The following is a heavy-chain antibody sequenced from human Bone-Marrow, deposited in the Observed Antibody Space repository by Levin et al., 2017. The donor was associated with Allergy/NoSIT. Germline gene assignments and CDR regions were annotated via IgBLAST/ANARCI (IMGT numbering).Heavy chain of an antibody. CDR2: NYYSGST. CDR1: GGSISSYY. J-gene: IGHJ5*02. V-gene: IGHV4-59*08. Sequence: SETLSLTCTVSGGSISSYYWSWIRQPPGKGLEWIGYNYYSGSTNYNPSLKSRVTISVDTSKNQFSLKLSSVTAADTAVYYCARRIAAADYNWFDPWGQGTLVTVSS. CDR3: ARRIAAADYNWFDP. D-gene: IGHD6-13*01.